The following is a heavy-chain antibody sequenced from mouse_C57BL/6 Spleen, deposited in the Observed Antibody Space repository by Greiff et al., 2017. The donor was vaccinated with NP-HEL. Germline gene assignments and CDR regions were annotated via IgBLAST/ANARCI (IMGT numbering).Heavy chain of an antibody. Sequence: QVQLQQPGAELVKPGASVKMSCKASGYTFTSYWITWVKQRPGQGLEWIGDIYPGSGSTNYNEKFKSKATLTVDTSSSTANMQLSSLTSEDSAVYYCARRGPIYYDYGAWFAYWGQGTLVTVSA. J-gene: IGHJ3*01. D-gene: IGHD2-4*01. CDR1: GYTFTSYW. CDR2: IYPGSGST. V-gene: IGHV1-55*01. CDR3: ARRGPIYYDYGAWFAY.